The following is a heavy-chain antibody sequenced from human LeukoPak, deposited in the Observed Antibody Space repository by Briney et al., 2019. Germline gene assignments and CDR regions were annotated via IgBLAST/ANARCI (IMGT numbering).Heavy chain of an antibody. J-gene: IGHJ4*02. CDR3: AREECSSTSCYNSAFDY. CDR2: IRYDGSNK. Sequence: GGSLRLSCAASGFTFSSYGMHWVRQAPGKGLEWVAFIRYDGSNKYYADSVKGRFTISRDNSKNTLYLQMNSLRAEDTAVYYCAREECSSTSCYNSAFDYWGQGTLVTVSS. CDR1: GFTFSSYG. V-gene: IGHV3-30*02. D-gene: IGHD2-2*02.